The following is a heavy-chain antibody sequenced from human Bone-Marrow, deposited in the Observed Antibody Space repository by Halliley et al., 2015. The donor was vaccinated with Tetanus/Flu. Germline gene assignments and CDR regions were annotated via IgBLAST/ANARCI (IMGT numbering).Heavy chain of an antibody. V-gene: IGHV3-48*03. D-gene: IGHD2-2*01. Sequence: LSLTCAASGFTFSSYDMNWVRQAPGKGLEWVSYISNSGGTIYYADSVKGRFTISRDNAKNSLYLQMHSLRAEDSAVYYCARDDSSSTPSYPYGGQGPRVPLSS. CDR2: ISNSGGTI. CDR3: ARDDSSSTPSYPY. J-gene: IGHJ4*02. CDR1: GFTFSSYD.